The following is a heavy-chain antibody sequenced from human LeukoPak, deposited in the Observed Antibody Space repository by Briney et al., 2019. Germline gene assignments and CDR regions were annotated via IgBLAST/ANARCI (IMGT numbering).Heavy chain of an antibody. D-gene: IGHD2-15*01. CDR3: AKQLGYCSDGSCYFPY. CDR1: GFTFSSYA. Sequence: PGGSLRLSCAASGFTFSSYAMHWVRQAPGKELEWVSAISNNGGYTYYADSVQGRFTISRDNSKSTLCLQMNSLRAEDTAVYYCAKQLGYCSDGSCYFPYWGQGTLVTVSS. V-gene: IGHV3-23*01. J-gene: IGHJ4*02. CDR2: ISNNGGYT.